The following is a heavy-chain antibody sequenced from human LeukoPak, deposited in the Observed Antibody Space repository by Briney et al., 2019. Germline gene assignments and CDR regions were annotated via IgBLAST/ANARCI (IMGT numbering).Heavy chain of an antibody. J-gene: IGHJ5*02. CDR2: ISSSGSTI. V-gene: IGHV3-48*03. D-gene: IGHD3-10*01. Sequence: GGSLRLSCAASGFTFSSYEMNWVRQAPGKGLEWVSYISSSGSTIYYADSVKGRFTISRDNSKSTLFLQMNSLRAEDTAVYYCARKAGSGNWFDPWGQGTLVTVSS. CDR3: ARKAGSGNWFDP. CDR1: GFTFSSYE.